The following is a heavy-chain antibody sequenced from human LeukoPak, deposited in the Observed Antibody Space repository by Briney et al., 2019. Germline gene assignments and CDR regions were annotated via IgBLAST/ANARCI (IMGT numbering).Heavy chain of an antibody. D-gene: IGHD1-14*01. CDR1: GGSISSSSYY. CDR2: INHSGST. J-gene: IGHJ4*02. V-gene: IGHV4-39*07. CDR3: ARLTRGRGFDY. Sequence: SETLSLTCTVSGGSISSSSYYWGWIRQPPGKGLEWIGEINHSGSTNYNPSLKSRVTISVDTSKNQFSLKLSSVTAADTAVYYCARLTRGRGFDYWGQGTLVTVSS.